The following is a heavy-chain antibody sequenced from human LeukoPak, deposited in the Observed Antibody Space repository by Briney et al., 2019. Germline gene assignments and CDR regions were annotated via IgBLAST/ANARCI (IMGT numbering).Heavy chain of an antibody. CDR2: INHSGST. V-gene: IGHV4-34*01. J-gene: IGHJ6*03. CDR1: GVTFSSYW. D-gene: IGHD5-12*01. Sequence: GSLRLSCAASGVTFSSYWMSWVRQAPGKGLEWIGEINHSGSTNYNPSLKSRVTISVDTSKNEFSLMLRSLTAADTAVYYCARLRVAPRRRHYYYYMDVWGKGTTVTISS. CDR3: ARLRVAPRRRHYYYYMDV.